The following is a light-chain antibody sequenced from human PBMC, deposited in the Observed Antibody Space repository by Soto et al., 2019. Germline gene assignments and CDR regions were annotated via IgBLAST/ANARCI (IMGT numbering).Light chain of an antibody. CDR2: DTS. Sequence: VVLTQSPATLSLSPGDRASLSCRASQTVSNYVTWYQQKPGQAPRLLIYDTSKRATGIPGRFSGSGSGTDFTLTISSLEPEDFAVYYRQQRSNWLTFGQGTRLEIK. CDR1: QTVSNY. J-gene: IGKJ5*01. V-gene: IGKV3-11*01. CDR3: QQRSNWLT.